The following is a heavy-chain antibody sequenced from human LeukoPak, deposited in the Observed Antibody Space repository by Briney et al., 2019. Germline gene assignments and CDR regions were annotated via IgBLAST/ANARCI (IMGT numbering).Heavy chain of an antibody. J-gene: IGHJ3*02. CDR2: IYSGGST. CDR3: ARESRRSIYAFDI. Sequence: PGGSLRLSCAASGFTVSSNYMSWVRQAPGKGLEWVSVIYSGGSTYYADSVKGRFTISRDNSKNTLYLQMNSLRAEDTAVYYCARESRRSIYAFDIWGQGTMVTVSS. V-gene: IGHV3-53*01. CDR1: GFTVSSNY. D-gene: IGHD3-3*02.